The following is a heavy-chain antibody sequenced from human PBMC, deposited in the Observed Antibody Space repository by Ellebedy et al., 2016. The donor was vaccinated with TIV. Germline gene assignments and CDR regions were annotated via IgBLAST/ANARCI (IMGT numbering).Heavy chain of an antibody. J-gene: IGHJ4*02. CDR3: ARDGDGYNFDF. Sequence: PGGSLRLSCAASGFTFSNYWMHWVRQAPGKGLVWVSRVSPDGVGKDYADSVKGRFTISRDNVKNTLYLQMNSLRAEDTAVYYCARDGDGYNFDFWGQGILVTVSS. CDR1: GFTFSNYW. CDR2: VSPDGVGK. D-gene: IGHD5-24*01. V-gene: IGHV3-74*01.